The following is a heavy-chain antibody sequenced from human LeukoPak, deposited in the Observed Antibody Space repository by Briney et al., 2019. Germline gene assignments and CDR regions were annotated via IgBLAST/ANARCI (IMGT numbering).Heavy chain of an antibody. J-gene: IGHJ6*02. CDR2: IIPIFGTA. CDR3: ARDTIYYDSSGYSYGMDV. CDR1: GGTFSSYA. V-gene: IGHV1-69*13. Sequence: SVKVSCKASGGTFSSYAISWVRQAPGQGLEWMGGIIPIFGTANYAQKFQGRVTITADESTSTAYMELSSLRSEDTAVYYCARDTIYYDSSGYSYGMDVWGQGTTVTVSS. D-gene: IGHD3-22*01.